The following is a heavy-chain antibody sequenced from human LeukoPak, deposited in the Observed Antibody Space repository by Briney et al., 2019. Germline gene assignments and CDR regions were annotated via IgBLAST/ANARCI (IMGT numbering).Heavy chain of an antibody. D-gene: IGHD5-12*01. V-gene: IGHV4-4*07. J-gene: IGHJ3*02. CDR3: ARDYIVHTGVVAFDI. CDR2: VYDGGKT. CDR1: GGFISSYF. Sequence: SETLSLTCSVSGGFISSYFWNWIRQPAGKGLEWVGHVYDGGKTNYNPSLRGRATISVDTSSNQFSLELRSVTAADTAVYYCARDYIVHTGVVAFDIWGQGRMVTVSS.